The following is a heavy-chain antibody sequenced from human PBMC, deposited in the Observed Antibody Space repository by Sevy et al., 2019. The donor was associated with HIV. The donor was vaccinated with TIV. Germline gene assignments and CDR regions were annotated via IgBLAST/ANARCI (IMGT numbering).Heavy chain of an antibody. CDR1: GGTFSSYG. CDR2: IIPILGTV. Sequence: ASVKVSCKASGGTFSSYGISWVRQAPGQGLEWMGGIIPILGTVNYAQKFQGRVTITADESTKTAYMELSRLRTVDTAVYYCARGGGNGWYYFDYWGQETLVTVSS. D-gene: IGHD6-19*01. CDR3: ARGGGNGWYYFDY. V-gene: IGHV1-69*13. J-gene: IGHJ4*02.